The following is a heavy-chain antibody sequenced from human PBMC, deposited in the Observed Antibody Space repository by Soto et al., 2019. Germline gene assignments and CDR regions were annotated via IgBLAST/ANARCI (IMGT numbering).Heavy chain of an antibody. CDR2: ISGSGSRT. CDR3: AKEVVIEASGRSHYYYYGLDV. D-gene: IGHD6-13*01. J-gene: IGHJ6*02. V-gene: IGHV3-23*01. Sequence: PGGSLRLSCVASGLTVSNSYMTWVRQAPGKGLEWVSVISGSGSRTYYADSVKGRFTMSRDNSKNMLYLQMDSLSAEDTAIYYCAKEVVIEASGRSHYYYYGLDVWGQGTTVTVSS. CDR1: GLTVSNSY.